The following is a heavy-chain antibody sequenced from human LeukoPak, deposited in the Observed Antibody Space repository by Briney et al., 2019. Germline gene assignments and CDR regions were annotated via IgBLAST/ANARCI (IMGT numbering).Heavy chain of an antibody. CDR2: IYWDDDK. CDR3: AHRLTGYNSNWYHGYFDY. Sequence: GSGPTLVNPTQTLTLTCTFSGFSLSTSGVGVGWIRQPPAKALESRTLIYWDDDKRYSPSLKSRLTVTKNISKSQVVLTLTNMDPVDTATYYCAHRLTGYNSNWYHGYFDYWGQGTLVTVSS. D-gene: IGHD6-13*01. CDR1: GFSLSTSGVG. V-gene: IGHV2-5*02. J-gene: IGHJ4*02.